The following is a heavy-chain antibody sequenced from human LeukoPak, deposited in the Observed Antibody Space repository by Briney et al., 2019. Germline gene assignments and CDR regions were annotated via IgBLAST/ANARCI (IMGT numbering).Heavy chain of an antibody. CDR3: AKGSAGSRPYYFDY. Sequence: GGSLRLSCAASGFTFSSYAMSWVRQAPGKGLDWFSAISDSGGSTYHADSVKGRFTISRDNSKNTLYLQMNSLRAEDTAVYYCAKGSAGSRPYYFDYWGQGTLVTVSS. D-gene: IGHD2-15*01. J-gene: IGHJ4*02. CDR2: ISDSGGST. V-gene: IGHV3-23*01. CDR1: GFTFSSYA.